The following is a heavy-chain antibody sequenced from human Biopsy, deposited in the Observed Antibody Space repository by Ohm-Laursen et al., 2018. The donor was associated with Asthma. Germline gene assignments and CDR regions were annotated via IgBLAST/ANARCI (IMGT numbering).Heavy chain of an antibody. CDR2: ISPIFGSI. J-gene: IGHJ6*02. V-gene: IGHV1-69*13. CDR1: GYTFSNYA. Sequence: ASVKVSCKASGYTFSNYAISWVRQAPGQGLEWMGGISPIFGSIKYAEKFQGRVTLTADVFTNTVHMELTSLRSDDTAVLYCAKASCYYFSCDLDVWGQGTTVIVSS. CDR3: AKASCYYFSCDLDV.